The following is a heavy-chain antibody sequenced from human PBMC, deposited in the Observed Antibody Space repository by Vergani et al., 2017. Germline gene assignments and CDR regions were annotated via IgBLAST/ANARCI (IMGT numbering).Heavy chain of an antibody. Sequence: QVQLVQSGAEVKKPGASVKVSCKASGYTFTGYYMHWVRQAPGQGLEWMGWINPNSGGTNYAQKFQGRVTMTRDTSISTAYMELSRLRSDDTAVYYCASVDFDCSSTSCYWGYRGQGTLVTVSS. CDR3: ASVDFDCSSTSCYWGY. CDR1: GYTFTGYY. V-gene: IGHV1-2*02. D-gene: IGHD2-2*01. J-gene: IGHJ4*02. CDR2: INPNSGGT.